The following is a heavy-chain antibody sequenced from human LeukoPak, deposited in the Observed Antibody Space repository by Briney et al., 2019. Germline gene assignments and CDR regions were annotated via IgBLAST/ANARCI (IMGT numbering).Heavy chain of an antibody. CDR2: IIPIFGTA. Sequence: ASVKVSCKASGGTFSSYAISWVRQAPGQGLEWMGGIIPIFGTANYAQKFQGRVTITADESTSTAYMELSSLRSEDTAVYYCVFAVVTAISQLDYWGQGTLVTVSS. CDR3: VFAVVTAISQLDY. J-gene: IGHJ4*02. V-gene: IGHV1-69*13. D-gene: IGHD2-21*02. CDR1: GGTFSSYA.